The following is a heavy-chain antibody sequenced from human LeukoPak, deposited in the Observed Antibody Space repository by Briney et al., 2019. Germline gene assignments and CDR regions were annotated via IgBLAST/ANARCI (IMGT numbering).Heavy chain of an antibody. CDR1: GFTFSSYA. CDR2: ISGSGGST. J-gene: IGHJ3*02. Sequence: EGSLRLSCAASGFTFSSYAMSWVRQAPGKGLEWVSAISGSGGSTYYADSVKGRFTISRDNSKNTLYLQMDSLRAEDTAVYYCARFYGAYLPGAFDIWGQGTMVTVSS. CDR3: ARFYGAYLPGAFDI. V-gene: IGHV3-23*01. D-gene: IGHD4-17*01.